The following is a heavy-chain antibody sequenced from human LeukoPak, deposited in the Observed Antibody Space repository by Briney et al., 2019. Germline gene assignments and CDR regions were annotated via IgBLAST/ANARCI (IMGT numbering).Heavy chain of an antibody. CDR2: IYYSGST. V-gene: IGHV4-31*03. Sequence: SETLSLTCTVSGGSISSGGYYWSWIRQHPGKGLEWIGYIYYSGSTYYNPSLKSRVTISVDTSKNPFSLKLSSVTAADTAVYYCARGEVEYYFDYWGQGTLVTVSS. CDR1: GGSISSGGYY. CDR3: ARGEVEYYFDY. J-gene: IGHJ4*02.